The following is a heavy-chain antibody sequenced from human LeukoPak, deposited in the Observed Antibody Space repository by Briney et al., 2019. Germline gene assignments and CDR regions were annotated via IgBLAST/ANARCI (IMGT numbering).Heavy chain of an antibody. J-gene: IGHJ4*02. D-gene: IGHD5-12*01. CDR1: GFTFSSYA. Sequence: GGSLRLSCAASGFTFSSYAMSWVRQAPGKGLEWVSAISGSGGSTYYADSVKGRFTISRDNSKNTLYLQMNSLRAEDTAVYYCAKADEDIVVTISIVFDYWGQGTLVTVSS. V-gene: IGHV3-23*01. CDR3: AKADEDIVVTISIVFDY. CDR2: ISGSGGST.